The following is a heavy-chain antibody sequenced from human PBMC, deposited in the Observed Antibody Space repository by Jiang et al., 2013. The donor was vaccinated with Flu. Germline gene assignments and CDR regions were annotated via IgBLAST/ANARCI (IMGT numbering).Heavy chain of an antibody. V-gene: IGHV5-51*01. CDR2: VYPGDSDT. D-gene: IGHD1-14*01. CDR1: TTYW. J-gene: IGHJ4*02. Sequence: TTYWIGWVRQMPGKGPEWMGFVYPGDSDTRYSPSFQGQFTFSVDKSINTAYLQRSSLEASDTAIYYCARLLKPGGLDCWGQGTLVTVSS. CDR3: ARLLKPGGLDC.